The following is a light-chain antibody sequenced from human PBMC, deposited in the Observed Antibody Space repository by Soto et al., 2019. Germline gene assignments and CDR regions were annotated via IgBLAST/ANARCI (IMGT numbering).Light chain of an antibody. CDR1: QSVNIY. Sequence: EILITQSPATLSVSPGERATLSCRASQSVNIYLAWYQQKPGQAPRLLIFGASYRATGIPARFSGSGSGTEFTLTISRLQSEDFAVYYCQQYNNWPGTFGQGTKVDIK. CDR2: GAS. V-gene: IGKV3D-15*01. CDR3: QQYNNWPGT. J-gene: IGKJ1*01.